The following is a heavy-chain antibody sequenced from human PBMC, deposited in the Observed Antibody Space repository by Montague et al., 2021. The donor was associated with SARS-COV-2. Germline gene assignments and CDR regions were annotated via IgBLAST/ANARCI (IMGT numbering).Heavy chain of an antibody. D-gene: IGHD3/OR15-3a*01. CDR1: GGFISSSY. J-gene: IGHJ6*02. Sequence: SETLSLTCTVPGGFISSSYWSWIRQPPGKGLEWIGYIYHSGNTNYNPSLKSRVTISIDTSMNQFSLSLSSMTAADTAVYFCARDLLPFWTAIKTNSFCLDVWGQGTTVIVSS. V-gene: IGHV4-59*01. CDR3: ARDLLPFWTAIKTNSFCLDV. CDR2: IYHSGNT.